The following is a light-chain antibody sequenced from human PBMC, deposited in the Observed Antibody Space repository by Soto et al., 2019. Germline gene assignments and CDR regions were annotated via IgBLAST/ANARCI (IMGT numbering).Light chain of an antibody. J-gene: IGKJ3*01. CDR3: QKYDRAPFT. CDR2: AAS. V-gene: IGKV1-27*01. CDR1: QDISNY. Sequence: DIQMTQSPSSLSVSVGDRVTITCRASQDISNYLAWDQQKPGKVPKLLIYAASTLHSGVPSRFSGSGSGTDFTLTINSLQPEDIATYYCQKYDRAPFTFGPGTKVDFK.